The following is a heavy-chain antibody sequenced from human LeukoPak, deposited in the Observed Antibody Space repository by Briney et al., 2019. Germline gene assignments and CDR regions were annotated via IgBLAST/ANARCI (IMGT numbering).Heavy chain of an antibody. CDR2: IYYSGST. V-gene: IGHV4-39*01. Sequence: SETLSLTCTVSGGSISSSSYYWGWIRQPPGKGLEWIGSIYYSGSTYYNPSLKSRVTISVDTSKNQFSPKLSSVTAADTAVYYCARGDGTYWYFDLWGRGTLVTVSS. J-gene: IGHJ2*01. CDR3: ARGDGTYWYFDL. D-gene: IGHD1-1*01. CDR1: GGSISSSSYY.